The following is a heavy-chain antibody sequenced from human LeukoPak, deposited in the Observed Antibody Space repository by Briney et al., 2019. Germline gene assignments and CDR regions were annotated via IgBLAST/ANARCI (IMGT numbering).Heavy chain of an antibody. CDR3: VRDILPSYSGYDRTLPDY. Sequence: ASVKVSCKACGYTFTSYYMHWVRQAPGQGLEWMGIINPRDGSTSYAQKFQGRVTMTRDTSTSTVYMELSSLRSEDTAVYYCVRDILPSYSGYDRTLPDYWGQGTLVTVSS. CDR2: INPRDGST. D-gene: IGHD5-12*01. CDR1: GYTFTSYY. J-gene: IGHJ4*02. V-gene: IGHV1-46*01.